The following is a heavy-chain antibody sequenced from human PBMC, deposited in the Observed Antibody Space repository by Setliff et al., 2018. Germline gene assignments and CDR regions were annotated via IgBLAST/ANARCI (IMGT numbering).Heavy chain of an antibody. CDR1: GGSFSGYY. CDR3: ARGRGYCSSTSCSTYYYYGMDV. Sequence: PSETLSLTCAVYGGSFSGYYWSWIRQPPGKGLEWIGEINPSGSTNYNPSLKSRVTISVDTSKNQFSLKLSSVTAADSAVYYCARGRGYCSSTSCSTYYYYGMDVWGQGTTVTVSS. J-gene: IGHJ6*02. CDR2: INPSGST. D-gene: IGHD2-2*01. V-gene: IGHV4-34*01.